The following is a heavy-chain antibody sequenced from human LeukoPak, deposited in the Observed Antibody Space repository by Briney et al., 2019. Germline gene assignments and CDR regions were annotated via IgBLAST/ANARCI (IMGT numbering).Heavy chain of an antibody. Sequence: SETLSLTCAVYGGSFSGYYWSWIRQPPGKGLEWIGEINHSGSTNYNPSLKSRVTISVDTSKNQFSLKLSSVTAADTAVYYCARGRRERMATIYRAPREQLWGQETLVTVSS. CDR3: ARGRRERMATIYRAPREQL. V-gene: IGHV4-34*01. J-gene: IGHJ4*02. D-gene: IGHD5-24*01. CDR2: INHSGST. CDR1: GGSFSGYY.